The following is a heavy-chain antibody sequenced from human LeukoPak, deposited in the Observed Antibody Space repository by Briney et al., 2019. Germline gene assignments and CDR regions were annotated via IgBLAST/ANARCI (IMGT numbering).Heavy chain of an antibody. CDR1: GFTFSSYA. J-gene: IGHJ4*02. Sequence: GGSLRLSCAASGFTFSSYAMSWVRQAPGKGLEWVSAISGSGGSTYYADSVKGRFTISRDNSKNTLYLQMNSLRAEDTAVYYCAKDLEEVLRYFDWLPGNFDYWGQGTLVTVSS. CDR2: ISGSGGST. CDR3: AKDLEEVLRYFDWLPGNFDY. D-gene: IGHD3-9*01. V-gene: IGHV3-23*01.